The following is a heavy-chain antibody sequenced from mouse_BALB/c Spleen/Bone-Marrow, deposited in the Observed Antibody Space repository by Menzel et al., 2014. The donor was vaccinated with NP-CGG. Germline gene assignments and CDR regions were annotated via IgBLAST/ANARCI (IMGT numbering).Heavy chain of an antibody. Sequence: VKLVDSGPQLVRPGASVKISCKASGYSFTSYWMHWVKQRPGQGLEWIGMIDPSDSETRLNQEFKDKATLTVDKSSSTAYMQLSSPTSEDSAVYFCAREAGYYYAMDYWGRGTSVTVSS. V-gene: IGHV1S126*01. J-gene: IGHJ4*01. CDR2: IDPSDSET. D-gene: IGHD2-2*01. CDR3: AREAGYYYAMDY. CDR1: GYSFTSYW.